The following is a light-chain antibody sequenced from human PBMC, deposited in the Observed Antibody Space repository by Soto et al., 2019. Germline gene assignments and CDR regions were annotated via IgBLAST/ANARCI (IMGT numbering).Light chain of an antibody. CDR1: QGVGNW. J-gene: IGKJ1*01. CDR2: AAS. CDR3: QQANSFPWT. V-gene: IGKV1-12*02. Sequence: DIQMTQSPSSVSASVGERVTITCRASQGVGNWLAWYQLRPGKGPKLLIYAASILQSGAPRRFSGSGSGTEFTLTISSLQPEDFAIYYCQQANSFPWTFGQGTKVEIK.